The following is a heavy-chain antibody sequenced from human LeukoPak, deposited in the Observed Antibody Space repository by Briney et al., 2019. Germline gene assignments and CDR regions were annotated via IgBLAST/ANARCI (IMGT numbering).Heavy chain of an antibody. J-gene: IGHJ5*02. V-gene: IGHV3-23*01. Sequence: PGRSLRLSCAASGFTFDDYAMHWVRQAPGKGLEWVSAMSRSGATTYYADSVKGRFTISRDNSKNMLYLGMNSLRAEDTAVYYCAKHREYSSDWFDPWGQGTLVTVSS. CDR2: MSRSGATT. CDR1: GFTFDDYA. D-gene: IGHD5-18*01. CDR3: AKHREYSSDWFDP.